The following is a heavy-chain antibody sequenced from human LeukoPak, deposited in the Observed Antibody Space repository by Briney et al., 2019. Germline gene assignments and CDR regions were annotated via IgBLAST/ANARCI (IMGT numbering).Heavy chain of an antibody. CDR2: IIPIFGTA. D-gene: IGHD3-22*01. CDR3: ARLYYYDCSTYAFDI. V-gene: IGHV1-69*05. CDR1: RGTFSSYA. Sequence: SVKVSCNASRGTFSSYAISWVRQAPGQGLEWMGRIIPIFGTANYAQKFQGRVTITTDESTSTAYMELSSLRSEDTAVYYCARLYYYDCSTYAFDIWGQGTMVTVSS. J-gene: IGHJ3*02.